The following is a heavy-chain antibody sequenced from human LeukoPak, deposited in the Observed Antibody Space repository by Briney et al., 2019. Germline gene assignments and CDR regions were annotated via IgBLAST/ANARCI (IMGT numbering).Heavy chain of an antibody. CDR1: GFTFSNYA. CDR3: ATSRGSSYGYRALELPPSPVD. J-gene: IGHJ4*02. CDR2: ISYDGSHQ. D-gene: IGHD5-18*01. Sequence: GGSLRLSCAASGFTFSNYANHWVRQGPGKGLEWVAVISYDGSHQDYADSVKGRFTISRDNSKNTLYLQMKSLRAEDTAVYYCATSRGSSYGYRALELPPSPVDWGQGTLVAVSS. V-gene: IGHV3-30*04.